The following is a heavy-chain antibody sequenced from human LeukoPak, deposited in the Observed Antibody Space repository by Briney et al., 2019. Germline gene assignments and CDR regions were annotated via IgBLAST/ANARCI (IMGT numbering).Heavy chain of an antibody. CDR2: IKSKTDGGTT. J-gene: IGHJ4*02. V-gene: IGHV3-15*01. CDR1: GGSFSGYY. Sequence: ETLSLTCAVYGGSFSGYYWSWIRQAPGKGLEWVGRIKSKTDGGTTDYAAPVKGRFTISRDDSKNTLYLQMNSLKTEDTAVYYCTTGFRTSWGQGTLVTVSS. CDR3: TTGFRTS.